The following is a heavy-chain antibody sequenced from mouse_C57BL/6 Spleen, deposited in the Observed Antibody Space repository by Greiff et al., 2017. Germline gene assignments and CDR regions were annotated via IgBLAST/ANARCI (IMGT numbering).Heavy chain of an antibody. Sequence: VKLMESGAELVKPGASVKLSCKASGYTFTSYWMHWVKQRPGRGLEWIGRIAPNSGGTKYNEKFKSKATLTVDKPSSTAYMQLSSLTSEDSAVYYCARSSSYQNFDVWGTGTTVTVSS. CDR1: GYTFTSYW. D-gene: IGHD1-1*01. V-gene: IGHV1-72*01. J-gene: IGHJ1*03. CDR2: IAPNSGGT. CDR3: ARSSSYQNFDV.